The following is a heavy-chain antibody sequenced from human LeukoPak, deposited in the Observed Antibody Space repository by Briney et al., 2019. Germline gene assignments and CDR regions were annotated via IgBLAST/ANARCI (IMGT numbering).Heavy chain of an antibody. CDR2: TRNKANGYTT. J-gene: IGHJ4*02. D-gene: IGHD4-17*01. CDR1: GFTVSDHY. CDR3: ARAVPVGYYFDY. V-gene: IGHV3-72*01. Sequence: GGSLRLSCAASGFTVSDHYMDWVRQAPGKGREWVGRTRNKANGYTTEYAASVKGRFTISRDDSKNSLYLQMNSLKTEDTAVYYCARAVPVGYYFDYWGQGTLVTVSS.